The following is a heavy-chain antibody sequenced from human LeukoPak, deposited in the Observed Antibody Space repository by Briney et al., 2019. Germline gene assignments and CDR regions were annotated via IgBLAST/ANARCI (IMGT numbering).Heavy chain of an antibody. CDR1: GYTFTSYA. CDR3: ARKPSAYYDSSSYYGD. CDR2: INAGNGNT. V-gene: IGHV1-3*01. J-gene: IGHJ4*02. Sequence: ASVKVFCKASGYTFTSYAMHWVRQAPGQRLEWMGWINAGNGNTKYSQKFQGRVTITRDTSASTAYMELSSLRSEDTAVYYCARKPSAYYDSSSYYGDWGQGTLVTVSS. D-gene: IGHD3-22*01.